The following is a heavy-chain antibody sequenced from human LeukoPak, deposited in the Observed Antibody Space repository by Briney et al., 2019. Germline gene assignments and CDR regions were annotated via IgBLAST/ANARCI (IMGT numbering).Heavy chain of an antibody. D-gene: IGHD2-2*03. CDR1: GGSISSGGYY. CDR3: ARDAGYCSSTSCYLNWFDP. V-gene: IGHV4-31*03. CDR2: IYYSGRT. Sequence: SETLSLTCTVSGGSISSGGYYWSWIRQHPGKGLEWIGYIYYSGRTYYNPSLKSRVTISVDTSKNQFSLKLSSVTAADTAVYYCARDAGYCSSTSCYLNWFDPWGQGTLVTVSS. J-gene: IGHJ5*02.